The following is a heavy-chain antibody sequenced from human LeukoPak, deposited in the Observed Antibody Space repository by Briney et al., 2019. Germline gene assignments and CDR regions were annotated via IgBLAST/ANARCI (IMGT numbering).Heavy chain of an antibody. Sequence: SETLSLTCTVSGGSISSYYWSWIRQPPGKGLEWVGYIYYSGSTNYNPSLKSRVTISVDTSKNQFSLKLSSVTAADTAVYYCARRGGSGSWYNWFDPWGQGTLVTVSS. V-gene: IGHV4-59*12. CDR3: ARRGGSGSWYNWFDP. CDR2: IYYSGST. D-gene: IGHD3-10*01. J-gene: IGHJ5*02. CDR1: GGSISSYY.